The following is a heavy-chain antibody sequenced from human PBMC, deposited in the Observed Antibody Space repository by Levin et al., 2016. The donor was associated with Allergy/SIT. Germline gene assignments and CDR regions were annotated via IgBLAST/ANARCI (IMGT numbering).Heavy chain of an antibody. J-gene: IGHJ6*02. V-gene: IGHV5-10-1*01. CDR2: IDPSDSYT. D-gene: IGHD2-2*01. CDR1: GYSFTNYW. CDR3: ARSPRACDTTTCQVGFGLDV. Sequence: ESLKISCQGSGYSFTNYWIIWVRQVPGKGLEWMGRIDPSDSYTSYSPSFQGHVTISADKSSTTAYLQWSSLKASDTALYYCARSPRACDTTTCQVGFGLDVWGQGTTVTVSS.